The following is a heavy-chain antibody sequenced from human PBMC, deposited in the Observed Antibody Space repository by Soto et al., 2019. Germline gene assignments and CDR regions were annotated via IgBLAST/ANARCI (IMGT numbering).Heavy chain of an antibody. CDR1: GFTFTNSA. Sequence: GASVKVSCKASGFTFTNSAVQWVRQARGQRLEWIGWIVVGSGNTNYAQKFQERVTITRDMSTSTAYMELSSLRAEDTAVYYCAKRTVGWYFDLWGRGTLVTVS. CDR3: AKRTVGWYFDL. J-gene: IGHJ2*01. V-gene: IGHV1-58*01. CDR2: IVVGSGNT. D-gene: IGHD4-17*01.